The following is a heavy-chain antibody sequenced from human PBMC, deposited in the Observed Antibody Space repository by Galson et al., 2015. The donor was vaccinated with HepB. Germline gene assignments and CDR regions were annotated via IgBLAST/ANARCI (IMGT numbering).Heavy chain of an antibody. D-gene: IGHD3-22*01. J-gene: IGHJ4*02. CDR1: GFSLNTSGVG. Sequence: PALVKPTQTLTLTCTFSGFSLNTSGVGVGWIRQPPGKALEWLALIYWDDDKTYSPFLKSRLTITKGTSKNQVVLRMTNMDPVDTATYYCATNGREGWLLDRFDFWGQGALVTVSS. CDR2: IYWDDDK. CDR3: ATNGREGWLLDRFDF. V-gene: IGHV2-5*02.